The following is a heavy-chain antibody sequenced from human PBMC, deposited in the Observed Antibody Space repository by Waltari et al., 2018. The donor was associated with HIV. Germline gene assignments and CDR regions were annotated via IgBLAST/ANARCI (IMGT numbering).Heavy chain of an antibody. CDR1: GFSLTTTEVG. J-gene: IGHJ4*02. V-gene: IGHV2-5*02. D-gene: IGHD3-9*01. CDR2: IYWDDDK. Sequence: QITLKESGPAVVKPTQTLTLTCTFSGFSLTTTEVGVGWIRQSPGKALEWLALIYWDDDKRYSPSLKSRLTITKDTSKNHVVLTMTNMDPVDTGTYYCAHHYDTDWFHWGQGALVTVSS. CDR3: AHHYDTDWFH.